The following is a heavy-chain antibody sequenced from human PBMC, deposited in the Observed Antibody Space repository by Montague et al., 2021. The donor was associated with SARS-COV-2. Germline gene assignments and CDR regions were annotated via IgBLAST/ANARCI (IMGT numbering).Heavy chain of an antibody. Sequence: SLRLSCPASGFTFGDYAMSWVRQAPGKGLEWVGFIRSKAYGGTTEYAASVKGRFTISRDDSKSIAYLQMNSLKTEDTAVYYCTRDRDVVVPAAVYGMDVWGQGTTVTVSS. V-gene: IGHV3-49*04. CDR3: TRDRDVVVPAAVYGMDV. D-gene: IGHD2-2*01. CDR1: GFTFGDYA. CDR2: IRSKAYGGTT. J-gene: IGHJ6*02.